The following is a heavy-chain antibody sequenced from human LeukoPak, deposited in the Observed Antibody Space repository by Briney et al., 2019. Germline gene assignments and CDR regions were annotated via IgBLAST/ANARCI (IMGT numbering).Heavy chain of an antibody. CDR3: ARDRLTNDAFDI. Sequence: PGGSLRLSCAASGFTFNSYWMHWVRQAPGKGLVWVSRINSDGSGTSDADFVKGRFTISRDNSKNTLYLQMNSLRAEDTAMYYCARDRLTNDAFDIWGQGTMVTVPS. D-gene: IGHD2-8*01. V-gene: IGHV3-74*01. J-gene: IGHJ3*02. CDR1: GFTFNSYW. CDR2: INSDGSGT.